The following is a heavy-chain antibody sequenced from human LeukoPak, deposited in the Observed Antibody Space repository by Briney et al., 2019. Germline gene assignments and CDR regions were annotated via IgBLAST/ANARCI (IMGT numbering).Heavy chain of an antibody. CDR1: GGSFSGYY. CDR3: ASQTNY. CDR2: INHSGST. D-gene: IGHD1-7*01. J-gene: IGHJ4*02. V-gene: IGHV4-34*01. Sequence: SETLSLTCAVYGGSFSGYYWSWIRQPPGKGLEWIGEINHSGSTNYNPSLKSRVTISVDTSKNQFSLKLSSVTAADTAVYYCASQTNYWGQGTLVSVSS.